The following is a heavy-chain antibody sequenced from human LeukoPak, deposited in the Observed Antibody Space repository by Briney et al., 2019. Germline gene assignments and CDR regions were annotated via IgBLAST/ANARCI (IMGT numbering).Heavy chain of an antibody. CDR3: ARDLAQWLVSSGFNI. CDR1: GYTFTVYS. D-gene: IGHD6-19*01. CDR2: INPNSGGT. J-gene: IGHJ3*02. V-gene: IGHV1-2*02. Sequence: ATLTDSCKTSGYTFTVYSMHWVRQAPGQRLECMGWINPNSGGTNYAQKFQNRVTRTRDTSTSTAYMELSRLTSDDTAVYYCARDLAQWLVSSGFNIWGQGTMVTVSS.